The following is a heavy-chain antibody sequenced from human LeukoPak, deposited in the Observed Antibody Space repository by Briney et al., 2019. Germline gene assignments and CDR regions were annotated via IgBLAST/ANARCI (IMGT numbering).Heavy chain of an antibody. D-gene: IGHD6-13*01. V-gene: IGHV3-21*01. CDR1: GFTFSSYS. CDR3: ARDAFYSSSWYRYYFDY. J-gene: IGHJ4*02. Sequence: GGSLRLSCAASGFTFSSYSMNWVRQAPGKGLEWVSSISSSSSYIYYADSVKGRFTISRDNAKNSLYLQMNSLRAEDTAVYYCARDAFYSSSWYRYYFDYWGQGTLVTVSS. CDR2: ISSSSSYI.